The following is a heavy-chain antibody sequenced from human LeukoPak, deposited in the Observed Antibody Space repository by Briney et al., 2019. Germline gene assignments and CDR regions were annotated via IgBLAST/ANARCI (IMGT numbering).Heavy chain of an antibody. D-gene: IGHD3-22*01. CDR3: ARDPRGPAGYDSPARDTFDY. J-gene: IGHJ4*02. CDR1: GFTFTHYA. Sequence: GGSLRLSCAASGFTFTHYAMHWVRQTPGKGLEWVAVIFYDGTIQYYSDSVRGRLIVSGDNPKNTLYLQMNSLRAEDTAVYYCARDPRGPAGYDSPARDTFDYWGQGTLSPSPQ. V-gene: IGHV3-30*03. CDR2: IFYDGTIQ.